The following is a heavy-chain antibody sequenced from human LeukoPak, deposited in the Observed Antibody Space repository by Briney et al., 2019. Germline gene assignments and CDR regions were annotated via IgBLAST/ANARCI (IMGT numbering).Heavy chain of an antibody. J-gene: IGHJ4*02. D-gene: IGHD5-12*01. CDR1: GYTFTTYG. Sequence: ASVKVSCKASGYTFTTYGISWVRQAPGQGLEWMGWISAYNGNTNYAQKFQGRVTMTTDTSTSTAYMELDRLRSDDTAVYFCAAGRWLRSGSDYWGQGTLVTVSS. V-gene: IGHV1-18*01. CDR3: AAGRWLRSGSDY. CDR2: ISAYNGNT.